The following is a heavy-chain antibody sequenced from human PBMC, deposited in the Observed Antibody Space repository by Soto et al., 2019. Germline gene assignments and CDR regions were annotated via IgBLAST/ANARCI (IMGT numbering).Heavy chain of an antibody. CDR3: ARDPYFYFWSGSPGGMDF. D-gene: IGHD3-3*01. Sequence: PGGSLRLSCAASGFTFSSYGMHWVRQAPGKGLEWVAVIWYDGSNKYYADSVKGRFTISRDNSKNTLYLQMNSLRAEDTAVYYCARDPYFYFWSGSPGGMDFWGQGTSVTVAS. J-gene: IGHJ6*02. CDR2: IWYDGSNK. V-gene: IGHV3-33*01. CDR1: GFTFSSYG.